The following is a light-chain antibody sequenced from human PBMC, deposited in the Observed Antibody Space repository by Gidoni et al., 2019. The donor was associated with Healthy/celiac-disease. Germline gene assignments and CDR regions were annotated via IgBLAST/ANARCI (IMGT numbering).Light chain of an antibody. V-gene: IGKV1-8*01. CDR2: AAS. Sequence: AIRMTQSPSSFSASTGDRVTITCRASQGISSYLAWYQQKPGKAPKLLIYAASTLQSGVPSRFSGSGSGTDFTLTISCLQSEDFATYYCQQYYSYPEGTFVPGTKVDIK. CDR1: QGISSY. CDR3: QQYYSYPEGT. J-gene: IGKJ3*01.